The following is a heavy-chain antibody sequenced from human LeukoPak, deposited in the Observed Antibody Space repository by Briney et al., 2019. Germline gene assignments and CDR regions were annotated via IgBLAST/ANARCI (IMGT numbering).Heavy chain of an antibody. Sequence: GGSLRLSCAASGFTFSSYEMNWVRQAPGKGLEWASYISSSGSTIYYADSVKGRFTISRDNSKNTLYLQMNSLRAEDMAVYYCAKDGGQGADYWGQGTLVSVSS. V-gene: IGHV3-48*03. CDR2: ISSSGSTI. D-gene: IGHD3-16*01. CDR3: AKDGGQGADY. CDR1: GFTFSSYE. J-gene: IGHJ4*02.